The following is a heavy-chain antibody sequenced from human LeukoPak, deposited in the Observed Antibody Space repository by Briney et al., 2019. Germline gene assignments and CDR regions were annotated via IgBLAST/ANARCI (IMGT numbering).Heavy chain of an antibody. CDR1: GFTVSSNY. D-gene: IGHD3-22*01. CDR2: IYSGGNT. Sequence: GGSLRLSCAASGFTVSSNYMSWVRQAPGKGLEWVSVIYSGGNTFYAASVKGRFTVSRDNSKNTLCLQMTSLRAEDTAVYYCARADYYDSSGYNDYWGQGTLVTVSS. V-gene: IGHV3-53*01. CDR3: ARADYYDSSGYNDY. J-gene: IGHJ4*02.